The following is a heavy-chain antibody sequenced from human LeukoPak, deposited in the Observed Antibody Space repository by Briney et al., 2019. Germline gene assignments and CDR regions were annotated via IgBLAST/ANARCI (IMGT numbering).Heavy chain of an antibody. D-gene: IGHD5-24*01. CDR2: INQEGSEK. V-gene: IGHV3-7*01. Sequence: PGGSLRLSCAVSGLTFRSYWMSWVRQAPGKGLEWVANINQEGSEKYFVDSVKGRFTISRDNAKNSLHLQMNTLRGEDTAVYYCARERDGRFFDYWGQGTLVTVSS. J-gene: IGHJ4*02. CDR3: ARERDGRFFDY. CDR1: GLTFRSYW.